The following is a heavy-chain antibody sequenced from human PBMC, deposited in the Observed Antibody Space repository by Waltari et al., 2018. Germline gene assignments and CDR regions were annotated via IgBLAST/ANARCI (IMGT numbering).Heavy chain of an antibody. V-gene: IGHV3-15*01. D-gene: IGHD1-7*01. CDR1: GFTFSNAW. CDR2: IKRKTDGGTT. CDR3: AKRGATGTTGYFDY. Sequence: EVQLVESGGGLVKPGGSLRLSCAASGFTFSNAWMSWVRQAPGTGLEWVGRIKRKTDGGTTDYAAPVKGRFTISRDDSKNTLYLQMNSRRAEDTAVYYCAKRGATGTTGYFDYWGQGTLVTVSS. J-gene: IGHJ4*02.